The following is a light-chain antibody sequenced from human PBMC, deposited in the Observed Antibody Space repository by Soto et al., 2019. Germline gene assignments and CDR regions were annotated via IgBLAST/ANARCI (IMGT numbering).Light chain of an antibody. CDR2: EAS. J-gene: IGLJ3*02. CDR3: SSYAGRNDLV. V-gene: IGLV2-8*01. Sequence: QAVVTQPPSASGSPGQSVTISCTGARSDVGGYKYVSWYQQHPGKAPKLMIYEASQRPSGVPDRFSGSKSGNTASLTVSGLQAEDEADYYCSSYAGRNDLVFGGGTKVTVL. CDR1: RSDVGGYKY.